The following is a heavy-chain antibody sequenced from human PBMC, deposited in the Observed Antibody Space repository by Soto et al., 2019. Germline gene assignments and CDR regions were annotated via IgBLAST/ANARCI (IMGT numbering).Heavy chain of an antibody. D-gene: IGHD2-2*01. V-gene: IGHV4-39*01. CDR2: IYYSGST. CDR3: ATNPEPGTTRGAFDI. J-gene: IGHJ3*02. CDR1: GGSISSSSYY. Sequence: PSETLSLTWTVAGGSISSSSYYWGWIRQPPGKGLEWIGSIYYSGSTYYNPSLKSRVTISGDTSKKQFSLKLSSVTAADPAVYYSATNPEPGTTRGAFDICRQVSMVTFSS.